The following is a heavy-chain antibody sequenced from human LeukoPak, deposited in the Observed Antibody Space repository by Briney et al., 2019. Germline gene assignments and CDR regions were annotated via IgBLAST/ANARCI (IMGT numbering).Heavy chain of an antibody. Sequence: GASVEVSCKASGYTFTSYDINWVRQATGQGLEWMGWMNPNSGNTGYAQKFQGRVTMARNTSISTAYMELNSLRAEDTAVYYCARPRGSGSYYDNWFDPWGQGTLVTVSS. J-gene: IGHJ5*02. CDR1: GYTFTSYD. CDR3: ARPRGSGSYYDNWFDP. CDR2: MNPNSGNT. V-gene: IGHV1-8*01. D-gene: IGHD3-10*01.